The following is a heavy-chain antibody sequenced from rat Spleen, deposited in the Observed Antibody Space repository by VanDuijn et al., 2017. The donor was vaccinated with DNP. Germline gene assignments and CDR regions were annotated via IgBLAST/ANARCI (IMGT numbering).Heavy chain of an antibody. D-gene: IGHD1-4*01. CDR3: ARHVLPLRVWDY. CDR1: GFTFSDYY. CDR2: SNYAGGST. Sequence: EVQLVESGGGLVQPGGSLKLSCAASGFTFSDYYMAWVCQAPTKGLEWVAYSNYAGGSTYNGDSVKGRFTISRDNAKSTLYLQMNSLRSEDMATYYCARHVLPLRVWDYWGQGVMVTVSS. V-gene: IGHV5-22*01. J-gene: IGHJ2*01.